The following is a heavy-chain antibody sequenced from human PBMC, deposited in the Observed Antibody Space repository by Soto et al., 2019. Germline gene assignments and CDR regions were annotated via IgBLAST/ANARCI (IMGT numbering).Heavy chain of an antibody. J-gene: IGHJ4*02. CDR1: EFTFNNYW. CDR3: ARLRGTANFDY. V-gene: IGHV3-7*01. Sequence: EVQLVESGGGLVQPGGSLRLSCAGSEFTFNNYWMSWVRQAPGKGLECVANIKQDGSEKHYVDSVKGRFTISRDNAKNSMYLQMNSLRAEDTAVYYCARLRGTANFDYWGQGTLVTVSS. CDR2: IKQDGSEK. D-gene: IGHD3-16*01.